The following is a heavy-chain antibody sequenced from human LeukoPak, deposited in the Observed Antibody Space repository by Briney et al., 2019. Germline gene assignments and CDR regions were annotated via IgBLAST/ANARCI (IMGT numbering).Heavy chain of an antibody. CDR1: GGSIRSSGYY. CDR3: ASSPDDYGDYAAGNWFDP. Sequence: PSETLSLTCTVSGGSIRSSGYYWGWIRQPPGKGLEWIGSIYDSGRTYYNPSLKSRVTISVDTSKNQFSLKLSSVTAADTAAYYCASSPDDYGDYAAGNWFDPWGQGTLVTVSS. D-gene: IGHD4-17*01. V-gene: IGHV4-39*01. J-gene: IGHJ5*02. CDR2: IYDSGRT.